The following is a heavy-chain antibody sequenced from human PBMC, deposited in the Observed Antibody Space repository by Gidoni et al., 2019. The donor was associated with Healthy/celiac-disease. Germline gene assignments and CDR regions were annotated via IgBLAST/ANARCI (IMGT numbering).Heavy chain of an antibody. J-gene: IGHJ4*02. CDR3: ARFGWPDY. CDR1: GGSISSSSYY. V-gene: IGHV4-39*01. Sequence: QLQLQESGPGLVKPSQTLSLTFTVSGGSISSSSYYWGWIRQPPGKGLEWIGSIYYSGSTYYNPSLKSRVTISVDTSKNQCSLKLSSVTAADTAVYYCARFGWPDYWGQGTLVTVSS. D-gene: IGHD3-16*01. CDR2: IYYSGST.